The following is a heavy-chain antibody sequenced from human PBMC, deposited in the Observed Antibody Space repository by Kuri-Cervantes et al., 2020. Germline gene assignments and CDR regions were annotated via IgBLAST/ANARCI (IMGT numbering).Heavy chain of an antibody. CDR2: IYYSGST. V-gene: IGHV4-59*13. D-gene: IGHD3-22*01. J-gene: IGHJ4*02. Sequence: GSLRLSCTVSGGSISSYYWSWIRQPPGKGLEWIGYIYYSGSTNYNPSLKSRVTISVDTSKNQFSLKLSSVTAADTAVYYCARAGHYYDSSGEYYFDCWGQGTLVTVSS. CDR1: GGSISSYY. CDR3: ARAGHYYDSSGEYYFDC.